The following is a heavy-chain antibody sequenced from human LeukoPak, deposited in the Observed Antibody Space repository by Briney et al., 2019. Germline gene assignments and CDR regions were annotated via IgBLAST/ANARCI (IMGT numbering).Heavy chain of an antibody. Sequence: SETLSLTCTVSGGSISSYYWSWIRQPPGKGLEWIGYIYYSGSTNYNPSLKSRVTISVDTSKNQFSLKLSSVTAADPAVYYCARGGSLGMDVWGQGTTVTVSS. J-gene: IGHJ6*02. CDR3: ARGGSLGMDV. V-gene: IGHV4-59*01. CDR1: GGSISSYY. D-gene: IGHD5-12*01. CDR2: IYYSGST.